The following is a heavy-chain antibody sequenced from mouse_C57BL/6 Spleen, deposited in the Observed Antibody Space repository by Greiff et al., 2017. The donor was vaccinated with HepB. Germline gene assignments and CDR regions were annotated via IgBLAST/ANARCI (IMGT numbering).Heavy chain of an antibody. V-gene: IGHV1-50*01. CDR2: IDPSDSYT. CDR3: ERSFITTVGEGGYFDV. J-gene: IGHJ1*03. Sequence: QVQLQQPGAELVKPGASVKLSCKASGYTFTSYWMQWVKQRPGQGLEWIGEIDPSDSYTNYNQKFKGKATLTVDISSSTAYMQLSRLTSEDSAVYYCERSFITTVGEGGYFDVWGTGTTVTVAS. CDR1: GYTFTSYW. D-gene: IGHD1-1*01.